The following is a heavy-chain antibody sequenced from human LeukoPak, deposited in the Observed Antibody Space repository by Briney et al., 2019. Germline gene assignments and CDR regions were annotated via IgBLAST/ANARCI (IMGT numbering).Heavy chain of an antibody. CDR1: GYTFTSYY. D-gene: IGHD3-3*01. CDR2: INPSGGSA. J-gene: IGHJ4*02. V-gene: IGHV1-46*01. CDR3: ARKRFLEWSDTYYFDY. Sequence: ASVKVSCKASGYTFTSYYMHWVRQAPGQGLEWMGIINPSGGSASYAQKFQGRVTMTRDTSTSTVYMELSSLRSEDTAVYYCARKRFLEWSDTYYFDYWGQGTLVTVSS.